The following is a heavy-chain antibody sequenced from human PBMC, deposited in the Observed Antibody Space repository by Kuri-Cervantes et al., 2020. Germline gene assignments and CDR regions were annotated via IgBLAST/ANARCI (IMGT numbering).Heavy chain of an antibody. CDR3: TRGEFHDFWSGLDYYYMDV. D-gene: IGHD3-3*01. V-gene: IGHV1-58*01. CDR1: GFTFTSSA. CDR2: IVVGSGNT. Sequence: SVKVSCKASGFTFTSSAVQWVRQARGQRLEWIGWIVVGSGNTNYAQKFQERVTITRDMSTSTAYMELNSLKIEDTGVYYCTRGEFHDFWSGLDYYYMDVWGKGTTVTVSS. J-gene: IGHJ6*03.